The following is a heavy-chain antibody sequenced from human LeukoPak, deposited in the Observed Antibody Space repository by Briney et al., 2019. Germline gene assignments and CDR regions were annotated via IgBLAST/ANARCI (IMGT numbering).Heavy chain of an antibody. CDR1: GFTFGSYW. CDR3: ASDKLVGATYFDR. J-gene: IGHJ5*02. V-gene: IGHV3-7*01. D-gene: IGHD1-26*01. Sequence: GGSVRLSCAASGFTFGSYWMSWVRQAPGKGLEWVANINQDGSENYYVDSVRGRFTISRDNAKNSLYLQMNSLRAEDTAVYYCASDKLVGATYFDRWGQGTLVTVSS. CDR2: INQDGSEN.